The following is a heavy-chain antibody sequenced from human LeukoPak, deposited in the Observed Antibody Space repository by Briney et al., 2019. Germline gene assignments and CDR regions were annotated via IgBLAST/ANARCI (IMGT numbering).Heavy chain of an antibody. D-gene: IGHD4-11*01. Sequence: TGGSLRLSCAASGFIFSHHGMHWVRQAPGQGLEWVAVIWSDGTNRFYADFVKGRFTISRDNSQNTVFLQMDSLRVKDTAIYYCARDAQRGFDYSNSLKYWGHGTLVTVSS. J-gene: IGHJ4*01. CDR2: IWSDGTNR. CDR3: ARDAQRGFDYSNSLKY. CDR1: GFIFSHHG. V-gene: IGHV3-33*01.